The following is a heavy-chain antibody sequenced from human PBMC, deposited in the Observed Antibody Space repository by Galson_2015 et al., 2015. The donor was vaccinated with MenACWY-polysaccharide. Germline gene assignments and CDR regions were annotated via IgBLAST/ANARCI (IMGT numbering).Heavy chain of an antibody. CDR1: GFTFSSYA. CDR3: AKGYGSGIRYLDY. Sequence: SLRLSCAASGFTFSSYAMSWVRQAPGKGLEWVSAISGSGGSTYYADSVKGRFTISRDNSKNTLYLQMNSLRAEDTAVYYCAKGYGSGIRYLDYWGQGTLVTVSS. V-gene: IGHV3-23*01. CDR2: ISGSGGST. J-gene: IGHJ4*02. D-gene: IGHD3-10*01.